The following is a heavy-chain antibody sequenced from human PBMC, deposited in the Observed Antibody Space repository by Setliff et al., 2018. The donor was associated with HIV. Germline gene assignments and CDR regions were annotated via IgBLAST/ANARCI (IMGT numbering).Heavy chain of an antibody. CDR2: VNHSRST. V-gene: IGHV4-34*01. J-gene: IGHJ3*02. D-gene: IGHD4-4*01. Sequence: SETLSLTCAVYGGSFNGYYWSWIRQPPGKGLEWIWEVNHSRSTNYNPSLKSRVTISVDTSKNQFSLKLSSVTAADTAVYYCARGRDDYNYDPFDIWGQGTMVTVSS. CDR1: GGSFNGYY. CDR3: ARGRDDYNYDPFDI.